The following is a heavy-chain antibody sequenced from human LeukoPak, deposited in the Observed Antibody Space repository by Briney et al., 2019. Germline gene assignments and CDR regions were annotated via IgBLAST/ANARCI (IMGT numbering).Heavy chain of an antibody. CDR2: ISAYNGNT. D-gene: IGHD3-3*01. CDR3: ARESGFWSGYSSNAFDI. V-gene: IGHV1-18*01. CDR1: GYTFTSYG. J-gene: IGHJ3*02. Sequence: ASVKVSCKASGYTFTSYGISWVRQAPGQGLEWMGWISAYNGNTNYAQKLQGRVTMTTDTSTSTAYMELRSLRSDDAAVYYCARESGFWSGYSSNAFDIWGQGTMVTVSS.